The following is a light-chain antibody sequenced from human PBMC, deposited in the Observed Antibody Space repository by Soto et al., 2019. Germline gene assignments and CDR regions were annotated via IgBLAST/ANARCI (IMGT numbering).Light chain of an antibody. CDR3: EQYDKSIT. Sequence: EMVLTQSPGTLSLSPGERATLSCMASQSVSSNYLAWYQQRPGQAPRLLIYGASSRATGIPDRFSGSGSGTDFTLTINRLEPEDFAVYYCEQYDKSITFGGGTKVDIK. V-gene: IGKV3-20*01. J-gene: IGKJ4*01. CDR1: QSVSSNY. CDR2: GAS.